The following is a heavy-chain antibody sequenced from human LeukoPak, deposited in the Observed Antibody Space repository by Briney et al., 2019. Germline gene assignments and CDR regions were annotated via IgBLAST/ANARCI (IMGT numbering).Heavy chain of an antibody. CDR1: GYTFSGYY. V-gene: IGHV1-2*02. CDR3: ARGRGGATTGFDH. CDR2: INSNSGAR. J-gene: IGHJ4*02. D-gene: IGHD1-26*01. Sequence: ASVTVSFKASGYTFSGYYMHWVRQAPGQGLESMGWINSNSGARNYAPKFQGRVTFSRDNSISTAYMELSSLRSDDTAIYYCARGRGGATTGFDHWGQGTLVTVSS.